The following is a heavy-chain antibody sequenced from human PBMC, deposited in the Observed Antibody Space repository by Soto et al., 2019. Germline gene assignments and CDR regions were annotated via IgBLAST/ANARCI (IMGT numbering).Heavy chain of an antibody. V-gene: IGHV4-4*02. CDR3: ATGSDGYNYYDY. CDR2: IYHTGNT. J-gene: IGHJ4*02. CDR1: GGSISSTTW. Sequence: PSETLSLTCAVSGGSISSTTWWSWVRQPPGKGLEWIGEIYHTGNTNYNPSLKSRLTISVDKSKNHFSLNLSSVTAADTAVYYCATGSDGYNYYDYWGQGTLVTVS. D-gene: IGHD5-12*01.